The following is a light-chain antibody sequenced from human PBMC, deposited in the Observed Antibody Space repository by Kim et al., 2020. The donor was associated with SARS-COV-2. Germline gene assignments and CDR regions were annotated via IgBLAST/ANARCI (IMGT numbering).Light chain of an antibody. V-gene: IGKV1-16*02. CDR3: QQYDLYPLT. J-gene: IGKJ4*01. Sequence: AAVGDRVTITGRASQGIGNYLAWIQQKPGKAPKSLIYAASSLQSGVPSKFSGSGSGTFFTLTISSLQPEDCATYYCQQYDLYPLTFGGGTKVDIK. CDR2: AAS. CDR1: QGIGNY.